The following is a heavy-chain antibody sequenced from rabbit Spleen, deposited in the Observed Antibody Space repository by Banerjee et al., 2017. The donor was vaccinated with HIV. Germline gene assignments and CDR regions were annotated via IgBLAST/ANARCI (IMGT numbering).Heavy chain of an antibody. CDR2: IYTGNGGT. Sequence: QQQLVESGGGLVKPGASLTLTCKASGVSFSSGYDMCWVRQAPGKGLEWIACIYTGNGGTDYASWVNGRFTISTHNAQNTLFLQLNSLTAADTATYFCARAIYVGFAGYGYAPHYFNLWGQGTLVTVS. CDR1: GVSFSSGYD. D-gene: IGHD6-1*01. CDR3: ARAIYVGFAGYGYAPHYFNL. V-gene: IGHV1S43*01. J-gene: IGHJ4*01.